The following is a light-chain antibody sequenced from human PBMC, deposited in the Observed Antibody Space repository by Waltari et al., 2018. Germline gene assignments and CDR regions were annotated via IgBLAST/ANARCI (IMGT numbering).Light chain of an antibody. J-gene: IGKJ2*01. Sequence: DIQMTQSPSSLSASVGDRVTIPCRASQSISSYLNWYQQKPGKAPKRLIYAASSLQSGVPSRVSGSGSGTDFTLTISSLQPEDCATYYCQQSYSTPYTCGQGTKLEIK. V-gene: IGKV1-39*01. CDR2: AAS. CDR1: QSISSY. CDR3: QQSYSTPYT.